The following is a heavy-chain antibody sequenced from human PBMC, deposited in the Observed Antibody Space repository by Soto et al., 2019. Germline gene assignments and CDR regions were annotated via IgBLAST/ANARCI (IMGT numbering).Heavy chain of an antibody. V-gene: IGHV1-69*13. CDR3: ARDEDTADGMDV. Sequence: GASVKVSCKASGGTFSSYAISWVRQAPGQGLEWMGGIIPIFGTANYAQKFQGRVTITADESTSTAYMELSSLRSEDTAVYYCARDEDTADGMDVWGQGTTVTVSS. CDR2: IIPIFGTA. D-gene: IGHD5-18*01. J-gene: IGHJ6*02. CDR1: GGTFSSYA.